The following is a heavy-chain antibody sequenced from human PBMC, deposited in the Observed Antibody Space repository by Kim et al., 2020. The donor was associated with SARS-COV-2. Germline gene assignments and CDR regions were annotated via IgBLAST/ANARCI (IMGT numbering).Heavy chain of an antibody. J-gene: IGHJ4*02. Sequence: ICYRGSANYNPSLKSRVSMSVDTSKNEIYLKMASVTAADTAVYYCTRRYDYWGQGTLVTVSS. CDR3: TRRYDY. V-gene: IGHV4-59*01. CDR2: ICYRGSA.